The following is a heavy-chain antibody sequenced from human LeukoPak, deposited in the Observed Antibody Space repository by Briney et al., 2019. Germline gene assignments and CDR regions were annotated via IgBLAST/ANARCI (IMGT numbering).Heavy chain of an antibody. CDR1: DGFITNYY. J-gene: IGHJ3*02. Sequence: PSETLSLTCTVSDGFITNYYWSWVRQPPGKGLEFIGYVHYSGTTNYNPSLRSRVTISIDTSKKHFFLKLNSVTAADTAVYYCARPQSDLAAAGTVGAFDIWGQGTMVTVSS. D-gene: IGHD6-13*01. CDR2: VHYSGTT. CDR3: ARPQSDLAAAGTVGAFDI. V-gene: IGHV4-59*01.